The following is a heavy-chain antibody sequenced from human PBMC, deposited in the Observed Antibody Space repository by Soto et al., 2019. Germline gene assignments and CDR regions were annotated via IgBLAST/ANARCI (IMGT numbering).Heavy chain of an antibody. J-gene: IGHJ6*02. CDR1: GYSFTSYW. CDR2: IYPGDSDT. D-gene: IGHD3-3*01. CDR3: ARQKRYDFWSGYYPEGQYYYYGMDV. V-gene: IGHV5-51*01. Sequence: GESLKISCKGSGYSFTSYWIGWVRQIPWKGLEWMGIIYPGDSDTRYSPSFQGQVTISADKSISTAYLQWSSLKASDTAMYYCARQKRYDFWSGYYPEGQYYYYGMDVWGQGTTVTVSS.